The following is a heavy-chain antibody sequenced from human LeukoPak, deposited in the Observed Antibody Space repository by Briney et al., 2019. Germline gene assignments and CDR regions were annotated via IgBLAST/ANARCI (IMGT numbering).Heavy chain of an antibody. CDR1: GYTFTSYG. D-gene: IGHD3-3*01. J-gene: IGHJ6*02. CDR2: ISAYNGNT. Sequence: ASVKVSCKASGYTFTSYGISWVRQAPGQGLEWMGWISAYNGNTNYAQKLQGRVTMTRDTSTSTVYMELSSLRSEDTAVYYCARRSGYYPGYYYYGMDVWGQGTTVTVSS. CDR3: ARRSGYYPGYYYYGMDV. V-gene: IGHV1-18*01.